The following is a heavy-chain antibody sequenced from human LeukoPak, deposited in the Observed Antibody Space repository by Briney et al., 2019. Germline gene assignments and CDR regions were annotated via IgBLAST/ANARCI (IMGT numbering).Heavy chain of an antibody. Sequence: GGSLRLSCAASGFTFSSYAMSWVRQAPGKGLEWVSAISNTGGNTYYADSVKGRFTISRDNFRNTLYLQINSLRAEDTAVYYCARDEGLRFLEWSRSVFDYWGQGTLVTVSS. CDR3: ARDEGLRFLEWSRSVFDY. V-gene: IGHV3-23*01. CDR2: ISNTGGNT. J-gene: IGHJ4*01. CDR1: GFTFSSYA. D-gene: IGHD3-3*01.